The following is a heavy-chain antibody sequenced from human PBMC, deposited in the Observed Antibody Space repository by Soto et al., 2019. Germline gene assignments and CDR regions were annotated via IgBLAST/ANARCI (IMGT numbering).Heavy chain of an antibody. CDR2: IYNSGRT. CDR3: GALLVGNGGRGY. D-gene: IGHD2-2*01. Sequence: PSETLSLTCTVSGGSISSYYWSWIRQPPGKGLEWIGYIYNSGRTNYNPSLKSRVTISVDTSKNQFSLKLSSVTAADTAVYYCGALLVGNGGRGYWGQGILVTVSS. V-gene: IGHV4-59*08. CDR1: GGSISSYY. J-gene: IGHJ4*02.